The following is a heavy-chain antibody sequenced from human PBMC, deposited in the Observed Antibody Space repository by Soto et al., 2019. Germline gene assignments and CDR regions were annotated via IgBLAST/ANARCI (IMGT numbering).Heavy chain of an antibody. J-gene: IGHJ4*02. CDR3: ARARRWVTRCDC. V-gene: IGHV3-11*01. CDR2: ISSSASTI. CDR1: GFTFSDYY. D-gene: IGHD4-17*01. Sequence: QVQLVESGGGLVKPGGSLRLSCAASGFTFSDYYMSWIRQAPGKGLEWVAYISSSASTIYYADAVKGRFTITMDNAKNSQYLELRSVRAEAAAVYLCARARRWVTRCDCWGQGTLVTVSS.